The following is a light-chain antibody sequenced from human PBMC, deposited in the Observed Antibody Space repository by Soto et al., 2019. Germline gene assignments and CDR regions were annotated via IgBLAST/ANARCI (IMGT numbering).Light chain of an antibody. CDR1: QSVSSNY. J-gene: IGKJ5*01. Sequence: EIVLTQSPGTLSLSPGERATLSCRASQSVSSNYLAWFQQKPGQAPRLLIYAASSRATGIPDRFSGSGSGTDFTLTISRLEPGDFAVYYCQHFGGTTFTFGQGTRLEIK. CDR3: QHFGGTTFT. V-gene: IGKV3-20*01. CDR2: AAS.